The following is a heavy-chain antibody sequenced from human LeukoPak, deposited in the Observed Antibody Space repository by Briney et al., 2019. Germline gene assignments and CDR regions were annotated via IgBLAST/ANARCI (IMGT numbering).Heavy chain of an antibody. CDR1: GVTFSSYA. CDR2: IRGSGGST. CDR3: SKDYAQGDYGMDV. Sequence: PGGSLTLSCAASGVTFSSYAMRWVRQAPGKGLEWVSAIRGSGGSTDYADSVKGRFTISRDNSKNTLYLQMNSLRADDTAVYYCSKDYAQGDYGMDVWGQGTTVTVSS. J-gene: IGHJ6*02. V-gene: IGHV3-23*01. D-gene: IGHD3-16*01.